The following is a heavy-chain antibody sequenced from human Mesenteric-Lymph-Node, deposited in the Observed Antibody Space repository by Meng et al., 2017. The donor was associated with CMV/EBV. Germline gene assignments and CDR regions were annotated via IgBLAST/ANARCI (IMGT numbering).Heavy chain of an antibody. V-gene: IGHV3-30-3*01. CDR2: ISSDGSTK. Sequence: SGFSFSTYNLSWVRQTPGKGLEWMTVISSDGSTKYYADSVKGRFTISRDNAKNSLSLQMNSLRAEDTAVYYCARDLGDSSGLGAFDYWGQGTLVTVSS. CDR3: ARDLGDSSGLGAFDY. CDR1: GFSFSTYN. J-gene: IGHJ4*02. D-gene: IGHD3-22*01.